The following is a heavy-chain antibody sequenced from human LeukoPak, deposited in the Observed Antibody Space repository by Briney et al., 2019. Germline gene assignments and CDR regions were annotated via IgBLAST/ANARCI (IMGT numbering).Heavy chain of an antibody. CDR1: GYTFTSYG. CDR2: ISVYNGNT. V-gene: IGHV1-18*01. D-gene: IGHD6-19*01. J-gene: IGHJ4*02. CDR3: VRGAVAGTNLFDC. Sequence: ASVKVSCKTSGYTFTSYGISWVRQAPGEGLEWMGWISVYNGNTNYAQKLQGRVTMTTDTSTSTAYMELGSLRSDDTAVYYCVRGAVAGTNLFDCWGQGTLVTVSS.